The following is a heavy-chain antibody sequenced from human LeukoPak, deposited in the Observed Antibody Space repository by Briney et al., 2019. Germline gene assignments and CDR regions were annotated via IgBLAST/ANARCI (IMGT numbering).Heavy chain of an antibody. D-gene: IGHD5-24*01. Sequence: PGGSLRLSCAASEFTSSNYVMNWVRQAPGKGLEWVSSIRQSGDITYYADSVKGRFTISRDNSKNTLSLQMNSLSREDTAIYYCVRRGGSDGWGAFDIWGQGTVVTVSS. CDR2: IRQSGDIT. V-gene: IGHV3-23*01. J-gene: IGHJ3*02. CDR1: EFTSSNYV. CDR3: VRRGGSDGWGAFDI.